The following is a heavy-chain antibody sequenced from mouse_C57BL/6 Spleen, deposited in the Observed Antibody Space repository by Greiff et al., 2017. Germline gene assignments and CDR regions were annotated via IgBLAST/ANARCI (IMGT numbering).Heavy chain of an antibody. CDR1: GFTFSSYT. Sequence: DVQLVESGRGLVKPGGSLKLSCAASGFTFSSYTMSWVRQTPEKRLEWVATISGGGGNTYYPDSVKGRFTISRDNAKNTLYLQMSSLRSEDTALYYCARLRDYDFFDYWGQGTTLTVSS. CDR3: ARLRDYDFFDY. CDR2: ISGGGGNT. V-gene: IGHV5-9*01. D-gene: IGHD2-4*01. J-gene: IGHJ2*01.